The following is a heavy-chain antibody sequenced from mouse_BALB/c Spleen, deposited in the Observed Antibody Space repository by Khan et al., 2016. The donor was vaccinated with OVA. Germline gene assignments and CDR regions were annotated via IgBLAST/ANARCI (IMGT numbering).Heavy chain of an antibody. CDR1: GFTFTDYY. CDR2: IRNNANGYTT. CDR3: ARETVVEIDLYLDV. Sequence: EVELVESGGGLVQPGGSLRLSCATSGFTFTDYYMTWVRQPPGKALEWLGFIRNNANGYTTEYSASVKGRFTISSDNSQSIVYLQMNTLRAEDSATYCCARETVVEIDLYLDVWGAGTTVTVSA. J-gene: IGHJ1*01. V-gene: IGHV7-3*02. D-gene: IGHD1-1*01.